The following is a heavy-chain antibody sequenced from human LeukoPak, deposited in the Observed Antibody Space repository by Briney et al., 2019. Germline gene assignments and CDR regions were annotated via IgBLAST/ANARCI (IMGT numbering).Heavy chain of an antibody. Sequence: PSETLSLTCTVSGGSTSSDYWSWIRQSPGKGLEWVGYVYNSGDTGKNPSLKSRVTISLDTSKNQFSLNLSSVTAADTAVYYCARPHSGSYSGNWFDPWGQGTLVTVSS. V-gene: IGHV4-59*08. CDR2: VYNSGDT. J-gene: IGHJ5*02. CDR3: ARPHSGSYSGNWFDP. D-gene: IGHD1-26*01. CDR1: GGSTSSDY.